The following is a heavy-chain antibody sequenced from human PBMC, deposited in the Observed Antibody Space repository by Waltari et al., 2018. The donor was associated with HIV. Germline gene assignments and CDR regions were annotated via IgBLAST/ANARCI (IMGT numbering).Heavy chain of an antibody. Sequence: EVQLVESGGGLVKPGGSLRLSCAASGFTFSSYSMNWVRQAPGKGREWVSSISSISSYIYYEDSVKGRVPISRDNVKNSLYLQMNSLRAEDTAVYYCARDPRRDPTLYDFDYWGQVTLVTVSS. V-gene: IGHV3-21*01. J-gene: IGHJ4*02. CDR2: ISSISSYI. CDR1: GFTFSSYS. D-gene: IGHD3-16*01. CDR3: ARDPRRDPTLYDFDY.